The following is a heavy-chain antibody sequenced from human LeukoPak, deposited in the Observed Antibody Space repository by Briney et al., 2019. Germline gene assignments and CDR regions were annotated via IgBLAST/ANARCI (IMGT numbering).Heavy chain of an antibody. CDR3: TTGGAWIQLSEIYYYMDV. CDR1: GFTLSNAW. J-gene: IGHJ6*03. D-gene: IGHD5-18*01. CDR2: IKSKTDGGTT. Sequence: GGSLRLSCAACGFTLSNAWMSWVRQAPGKGLEWVGRIKSKTDGGTTDYAAPVKGRFTISRDDSKNTLYLQMNSLKTEDTAVYYCTTGGAWIQLSEIYYYMDVWGKGTTVTVSS. V-gene: IGHV3-15*01.